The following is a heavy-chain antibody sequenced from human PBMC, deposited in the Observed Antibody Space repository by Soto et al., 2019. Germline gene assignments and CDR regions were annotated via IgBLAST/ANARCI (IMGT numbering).Heavy chain of an antibody. J-gene: IGHJ6*02. CDR1: GFTFGTYG. CDR3: ARVTPGNNLYYFSGLDV. D-gene: IGHD1-1*01. V-gene: IGHV3-30-3*01. Sequence: QVHLVESGGGVVQPGGSLRLSCVASGFTFGTYGIHWVRQAPGTGLQWVALVSYEGANTYYAASVKGRFTISRDNSKSTLYLQMDSLRPEDTGVYYCARVTPGNNLYYFSGLDVWGQGTSVTVSS. CDR2: VSYEGANT.